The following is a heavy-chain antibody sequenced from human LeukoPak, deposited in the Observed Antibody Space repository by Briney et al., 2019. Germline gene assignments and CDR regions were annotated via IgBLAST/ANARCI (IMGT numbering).Heavy chain of an antibody. Sequence: ASVKVSCKASGYTFTCYYMHWVRQAPGQGREWMGRINPNSGGTNYAQKFQGRVTMTRDTSISTAYMELSRLRSDDTAVYYCARDSCGGDCYSAEFDYWGQGTLVTVSS. V-gene: IGHV1-2*06. J-gene: IGHJ4*02. CDR2: INPNSGGT. CDR1: GYTFTCYY. CDR3: ARDSCGGDCYSAEFDY. D-gene: IGHD2-21*02.